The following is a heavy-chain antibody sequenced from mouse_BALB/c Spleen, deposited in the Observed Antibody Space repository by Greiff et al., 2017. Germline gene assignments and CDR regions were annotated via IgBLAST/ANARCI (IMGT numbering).Heavy chain of an antibody. CDR2: IYPSDSYT. J-gene: IGHJ3*01. CDR3: NWGRYYGAY. V-gene: IGHV1-69*02. Sequence: QVQLQQPGAELVRPGASVKLSCKASGYTFTSYWINWVKQRPGQGLEWIGNIYPSDSYTNYNQKFKDKATLTVDKSSSTAYMQLSSPTSEDSAVYYCNWGRYYGAYWGQGTLVTVSA. CDR1: GYTFTSYW. D-gene: IGHD1-1*02.